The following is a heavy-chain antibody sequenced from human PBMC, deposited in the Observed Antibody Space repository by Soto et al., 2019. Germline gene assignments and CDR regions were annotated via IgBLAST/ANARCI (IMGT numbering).Heavy chain of an antibody. V-gene: IGHV4-30-2*06. CDR2: IYHSGST. CDR3: ARESNDYFGMEV. D-gene: IGHD1-1*01. Sequence: QLQLRESGSGLVKPSQTLSLTCTVSGGSILSGGYSWSWIRQSPARGLEWIGHIYHSGSTYYNPSLGSRVTLSIDGSKNQFSLTLKAATAADAAMYYCARESNDYFGMEVWGPWTTVIVSS. CDR1: GGSILSGGYS. J-gene: IGHJ6*02.